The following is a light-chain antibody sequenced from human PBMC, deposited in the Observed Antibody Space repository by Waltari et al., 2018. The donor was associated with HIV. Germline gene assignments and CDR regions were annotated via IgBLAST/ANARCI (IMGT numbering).Light chain of an antibody. CDR2: EVS. V-gene: IGLV2-14*01. Sequence: QSALTPPASVSGSPGQSITISCTGPGGDLGSFNYVSWYQHHPGKAPKFMIYEVSKRPSGVSKRFSGSKSGNTASLIISGLQAEDEGDYYCSSYTSSNTVVFGGGTKLTVL. CDR3: SSYTSSNTVV. CDR1: GGDLGSFNY. J-gene: IGLJ2*01.